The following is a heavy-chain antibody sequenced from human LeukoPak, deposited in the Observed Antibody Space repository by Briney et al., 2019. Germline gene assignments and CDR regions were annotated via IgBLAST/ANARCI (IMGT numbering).Heavy chain of an antibody. D-gene: IGHD5-24*01. CDR2: IAYDGGNK. J-gene: IGHJ4*02. V-gene: IGHV3-30-3*01. Sequence: PGRPLRLSCVASGFIFSTYAMHWVRQAPGKGMESVAIIAYDGGNKWYADSVKGRFTISRDNSKNTVYLQINSLRAEDTALYYCARDRDGYNFPAYWGQGTLVTVSS. CDR3: ARDRDGYNFPAY. CDR1: GFIFSTYA.